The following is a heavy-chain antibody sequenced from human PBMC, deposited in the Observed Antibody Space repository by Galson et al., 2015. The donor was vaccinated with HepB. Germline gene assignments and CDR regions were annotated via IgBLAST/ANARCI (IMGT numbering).Heavy chain of an antibody. Sequence: SLRLSCAASGVIFGIYGMHWVRQAQGKGLEWVAGVTYDGGKKFYADSAKGRFTISRDNSNNTLCLQMNSLRAEDTAVYYCTNRRRNVVRWPEFEFWGQGTLVTVSS. CDR1: GVIFGIYG. CDR3: TNRRRNVVRWPEFEF. D-gene: IGHD1-1*01. CDR2: VTYDGGKK. J-gene: IGHJ4*02. V-gene: IGHV3-30*18.